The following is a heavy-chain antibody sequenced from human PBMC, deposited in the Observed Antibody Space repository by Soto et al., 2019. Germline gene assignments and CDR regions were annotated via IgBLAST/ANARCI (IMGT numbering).Heavy chain of an antibody. CDR3: ARGLPTWRNDAFDI. Sequence: PGGSLRLSCEASGFTFSSYWMSWVRQAPGKGLEWVANIKQDGSEKYYVDSVKGRFTISRDNAKNSLYLQMNSLRAEDTAVYYCARGLPTWRNDAFDIWGQGTMVTVSS. V-gene: IGHV3-7*03. CDR2: IKQDGSEK. D-gene: IGHD1-26*01. CDR1: GFTFSSYW. J-gene: IGHJ3*02.